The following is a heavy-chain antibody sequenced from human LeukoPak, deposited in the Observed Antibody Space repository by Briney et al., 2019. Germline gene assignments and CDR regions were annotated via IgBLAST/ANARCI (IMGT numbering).Heavy chain of an antibody. CDR2: INPKSGGT. J-gene: IGHJ4*02. Sequence: ASVKVSCKTSGYTFTGYYMHWVRQAPGQRLEWMGRINPKSGGTGYAQKFQGRVTMTRDTSTSTAYMELSRLRSDDTAVYYCAASIALTGNLFDYWGQGTLVTVSS. CDR1: GYTFTGYY. CDR3: AASIALTGNLFDY. V-gene: IGHV1-2*06. D-gene: IGHD6-19*01.